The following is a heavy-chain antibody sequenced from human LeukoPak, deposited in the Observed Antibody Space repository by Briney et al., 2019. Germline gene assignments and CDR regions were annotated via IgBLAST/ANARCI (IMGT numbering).Heavy chain of an antibody. V-gene: IGHV4-39*07. Sequence: SETLSLTCTVSGGSISSSSYYWGWIRQPPGKGLEWIGSIYYSGSTYYNPSLKSRVTISVDTSKNQFSLKLSSVTAADTAVYYCAREGPSYYYDSSGYTSDYWGQGTLVTVSS. CDR3: AREGPSYYYDSSGYTSDY. J-gene: IGHJ4*02. CDR2: IYYSGST. CDR1: GGSISSSSYY. D-gene: IGHD3-22*01.